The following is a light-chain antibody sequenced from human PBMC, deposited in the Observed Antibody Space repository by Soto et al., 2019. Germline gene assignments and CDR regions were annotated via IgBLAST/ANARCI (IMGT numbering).Light chain of an antibody. V-gene: IGKV1-9*01. CDR1: QGISNY. CDR2: ATS. Sequence: DIQLTQSPSFLSASVGDRVTITCRASQGISNYLAWYQQKPGKAPKFLIYATSTLQSGVPSRFSGSGSGTEFTLTISSLQPDDFATYYYQQYNSYRTFGQGTKVDIK. CDR3: QQYNSYRT. J-gene: IGKJ1*01.